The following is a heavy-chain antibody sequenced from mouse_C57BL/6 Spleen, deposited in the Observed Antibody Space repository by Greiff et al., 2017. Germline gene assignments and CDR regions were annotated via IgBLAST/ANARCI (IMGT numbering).Heavy chain of an antibody. V-gene: IGHV5-17*01. CDR1: GFTFSDYG. CDR3: ARKANWDFDY. CDR2: ISSGSSTI. J-gene: IGHJ2*01. Sequence: DVHLVESGGGLVKPGGSLKLSCAASGFTFSDYGMHWVRQAPEKGLEWVAYISSGSSTIYYADTVKGRFTISRDNAKNTLFLQMTSLRSEDTAMYYCARKANWDFDYWGQGTTLTVSS. D-gene: IGHD4-1*01.